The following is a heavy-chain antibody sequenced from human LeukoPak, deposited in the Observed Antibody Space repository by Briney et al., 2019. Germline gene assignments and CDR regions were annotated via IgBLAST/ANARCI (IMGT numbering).Heavy chain of an antibody. D-gene: IGHD1-14*01. V-gene: IGHV3-7*01. CDR2: INLAGSEE. Sequence: PGGSLRLSCAASGFTFTDYWMNWVRQVPGKGLQWVANINLAGSEEFHLESVRGRFTISRDNAKNSLSLQMNNLRDEDTAVYYCAARKGAQTTAYWGQGTLVTVSA. J-gene: IGHJ4*02. CDR1: GFTFTDYW. CDR3: AARKGAQTTAY.